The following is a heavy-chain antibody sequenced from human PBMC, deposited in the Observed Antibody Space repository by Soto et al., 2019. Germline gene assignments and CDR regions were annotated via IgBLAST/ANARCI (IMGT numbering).Heavy chain of an antibody. CDR1: GGSISSYY. Sequence: SETLSLTCTVSGGSISSYYWSWIRQPPGKGLEWIGYIYYSGSTNYNPSLKSRVTISVDTSKNQFSLKLSSVTAADAAVYYCARGGNSIPVDPWGQGTLVTVSS. V-gene: IGHV4-59*01. J-gene: IGHJ5*02. CDR3: ARGGNSIPVDP. CDR2: IYYSGST.